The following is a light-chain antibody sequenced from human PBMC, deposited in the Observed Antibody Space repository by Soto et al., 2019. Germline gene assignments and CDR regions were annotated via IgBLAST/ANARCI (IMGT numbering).Light chain of an antibody. CDR3: SSYTSSNTRV. V-gene: IGLV2-14*03. CDR2: EVS. J-gene: IGLJ1*01. CDR1: SSDVGRYNY. Sequence: QSVLTQPASVSGSPVQSITISCTGTSSDVGRYNYVSWYKQHPGKAPKLMIFEVSNRPSGGSNRFSGSKSGNTASLTISGLQTEDEADYYSSSYTSSNTRVCGSGRKGTV.